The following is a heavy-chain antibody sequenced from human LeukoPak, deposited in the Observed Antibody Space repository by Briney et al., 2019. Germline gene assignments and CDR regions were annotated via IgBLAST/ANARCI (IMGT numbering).Heavy chain of an antibody. CDR3: ARDATMVQGVIWFDP. Sequence: SETLSLTCAVYGGSFSGYYWSWIRQPPGKGLEWIGEINHSGSTNYNPSLKSRVTISVDTSKNQFSLKLSSVTAADTAVYYCARDATMVQGVIWFDPSGEGTLVTVSS. V-gene: IGHV4-34*01. CDR1: GGSFSGYY. J-gene: IGHJ5*02. CDR2: INHSGST. D-gene: IGHD3-10*01.